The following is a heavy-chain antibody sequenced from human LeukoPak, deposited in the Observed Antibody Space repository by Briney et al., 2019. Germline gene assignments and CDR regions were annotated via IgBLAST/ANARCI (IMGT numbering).Heavy chain of an antibody. Sequence: ETLSLTCAVYGGSFSGYYWNWIRQPPGKGLEWVANIKQDGSEKYYVDSVKGRFTISRDNAKNSLYLQMNSLRAEDTAVYYCARESGYYDSSGFDYWGQGTLVTVSS. CDR2: IKQDGSEK. CDR3: ARESGYYDSSGFDY. J-gene: IGHJ4*02. CDR1: GGSFSGYY. D-gene: IGHD3-22*01. V-gene: IGHV3-7*01.